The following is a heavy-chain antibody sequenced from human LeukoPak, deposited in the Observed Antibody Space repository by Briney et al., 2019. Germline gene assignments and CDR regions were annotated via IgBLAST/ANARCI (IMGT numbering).Heavy chain of an antibody. D-gene: IGHD3-22*01. CDR3: ARGGDYYDSSGLPDY. J-gene: IGHJ4*02. CDR2: INTNTGNP. Sequence: GASVKVSCKASGYTFTSYAMNWGRQAPGQGLEWMGWINTNTGNPTFAQGFTGRFAFSLDTSVSTAYLQISSLKAEDTAVYYCARGGDYYDSSGLPDYWGQGTLVTVSS. CDR1: GYTFTSYA. V-gene: IGHV7-4-1*02.